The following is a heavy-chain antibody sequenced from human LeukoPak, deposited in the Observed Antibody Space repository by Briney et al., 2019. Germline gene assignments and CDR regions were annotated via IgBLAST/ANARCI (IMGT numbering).Heavy chain of an antibody. Sequence: SETLSLTCTVSGGSISSYSWNWIRQPPGKGLEWIGYIYHSGSTNYNPSLESRLTISVDTSKNQFSLNLSSVTAADTAVYYCATVAAAGYVDYWGQEPWSASPQ. CDR3: ATVAAAGYVDY. CDR1: GGSISSYS. V-gene: IGHV4-59*01. CDR2: IYHSGST. D-gene: IGHD6-13*01. J-gene: IGHJ4*01.